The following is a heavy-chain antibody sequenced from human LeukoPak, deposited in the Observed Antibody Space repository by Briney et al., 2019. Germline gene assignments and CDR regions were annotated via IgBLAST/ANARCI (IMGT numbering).Heavy chain of an antibody. J-gene: IGHJ4*02. Sequence: AGGSLRLSCAASGFTFSSYSMTWVRQAPGKGLEWVSVIYSGGSTNYADSVKGRFTISRDNSKNTLYLQMNSLRAEDTAVYYCAREDIAAAGTFDYWGQGTLVTVSS. V-gene: IGHV3-66*01. CDR1: GFTFSSYS. D-gene: IGHD6-13*01. CDR2: IYSGGST. CDR3: AREDIAAAGTFDY.